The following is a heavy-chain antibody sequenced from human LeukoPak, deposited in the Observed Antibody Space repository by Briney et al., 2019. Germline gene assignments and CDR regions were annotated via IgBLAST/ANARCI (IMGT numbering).Heavy chain of an antibody. CDR2: ISSSGSTI. J-gene: IGHJ4*02. CDR3: AKRRFGEFNLDY. V-gene: IGHV3-11*01. CDR1: GFTFSDYY. D-gene: IGHD3-10*01. Sequence: GGSLRLSCAASGFTFSDYYMSWIRQAPGKGLEWVSYISSSGSTIYYADSVRGRFTISRDNAKNSLYLQMNSLRAEDTAVYYCAKRRFGEFNLDYWGQGTLVTVSS.